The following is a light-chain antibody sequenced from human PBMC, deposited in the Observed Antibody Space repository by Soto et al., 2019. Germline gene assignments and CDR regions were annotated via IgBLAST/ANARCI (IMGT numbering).Light chain of an antibody. Sequence: QSALTQPPSVSAAPGQKVTISCSGSSSNIGNNYVSWYQQLPGTAPKLLIYDNNKRPSGIPDRFSGSKSGTSATLGITGLQTGDEADYYCGTWDSSLSPNWVFGGGTKVTVL. V-gene: IGLV1-51*01. CDR1: SSNIGNNY. CDR2: DNN. CDR3: GTWDSSLSPNWV. J-gene: IGLJ3*02.